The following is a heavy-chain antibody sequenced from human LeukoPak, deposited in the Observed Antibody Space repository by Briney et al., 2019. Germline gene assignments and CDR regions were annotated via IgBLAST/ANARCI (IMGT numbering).Heavy chain of an antibody. D-gene: IGHD6-13*01. CDR3: AKAVYSSSWSIDY. Sequence: GGSLRLSCAASGFTFSSYAMHWVRQAPGKGLEWVAIISYDGSNKYYADSVKGRFTISRDNSKTTLYLQMNSLRAEDTAVYYCAKAVYSSSWSIDYWGQGTLVTVSS. V-gene: IGHV3-30-3*01. CDR1: GFTFSSYA. J-gene: IGHJ4*02. CDR2: ISYDGSNK.